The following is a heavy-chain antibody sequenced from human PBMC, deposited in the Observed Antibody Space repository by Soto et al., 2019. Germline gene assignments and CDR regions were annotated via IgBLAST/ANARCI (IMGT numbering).Heavy chain of an antibody. D-gene: IGHD1-7*01. CDR1: GFTFSSYA. CDR3: TTDEFTGTTTLDYYYGMDV. Sequence: GGSLRLSCAASGFTFSSYAMSWVRQAPGKGLEWVGRSRDKAQGYSTAYAASVEGRFTTSRDESKNSVYLQMNSLKTEDTAVYYCTTDEFTGTTTLDYYYGMDVWGQGTTVTVSS. V-gene: IGHV3-72*01. CDR2: SRDKAQGYST. J-gene: IGHJ6*02.